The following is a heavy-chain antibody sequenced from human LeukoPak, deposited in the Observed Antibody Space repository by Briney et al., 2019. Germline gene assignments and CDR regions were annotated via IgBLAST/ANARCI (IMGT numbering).Heavy chain of an antibody. CDR2: IYHSGST. D-gene: IGHD5-18*01. V-gene: IGHV4-38-2*01. J-gene: IGHJ4*02. CDR3: ARSGDTATYYFDY. CDR1: GYSISSGYY. Sequence: SATLSLTCAVSGYSISSGYYWGWIRQPPGKGLEWIGSIYHSGSTYYNPSLKSRVTISVDTSKNQFSLKLSSVTAADTAVYYCARSGDTATYYFDYWGQGTLVTVSS.